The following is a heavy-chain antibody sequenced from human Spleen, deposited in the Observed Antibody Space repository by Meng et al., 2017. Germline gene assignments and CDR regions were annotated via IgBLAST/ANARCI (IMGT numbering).Heavy chain of an antibody. V-gene: IGHV1-2*02. CDR3: ARDLRGSGSSFTDY. CDR2: INPNSGGT. J-gene: IGHJ4*02. CDR1: GGTFSNYA. D-gene: IGHD3-10*01. Sequence: ASVKVSCKASGGTFSNYAISWVRQAPGQGLEWMGWINPNSGGTNYAQKFQGRVTMTRDTSISTAYMELSRLRSDDTAVYYCARDLRGSGSSFTDYWGQGTLVTIS.